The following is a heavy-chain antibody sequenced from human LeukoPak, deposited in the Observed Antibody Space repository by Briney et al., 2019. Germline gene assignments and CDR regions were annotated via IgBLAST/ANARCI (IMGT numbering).Heavy chain of an antibody. CDR3: AREGRGYSYAFEY. CDR2: INSDGSST. J-gene: IGHJ4*02. V-gene: IGHV3-74*01. Sequence: PGGSLRLSCAASGFTFSNYWMHWVRQAPGKGLVWVSRINSDGSSTTYADSVKGRFTISRDNGQNTLYLQMNSLRAEDTAVYYCAREGRGYSYAFEYWGQGTLVPSPQ. D-gene: IGHD5-18*01. CDR1: GFTFSNYW.